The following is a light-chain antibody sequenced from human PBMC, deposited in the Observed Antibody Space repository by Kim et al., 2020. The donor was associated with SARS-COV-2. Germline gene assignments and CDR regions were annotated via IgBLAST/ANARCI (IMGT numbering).Light chain of an antibody. CDR3: QQYESSPRT. CDR1: QSVSSTN. Sequence: EVVLTQSPGTLSLSPGERATLSCRASQSVSSTNLAWYQQRSGQAPRLLIYGASTRATGIPDRFSGSGSGTDFTLTISRLEPEDFAVYYCQQYESSPRTFGQGTKADIK. V-gene: IGKV3-20*01. J-gene: IGKJ1*01. CDR2: GAS.